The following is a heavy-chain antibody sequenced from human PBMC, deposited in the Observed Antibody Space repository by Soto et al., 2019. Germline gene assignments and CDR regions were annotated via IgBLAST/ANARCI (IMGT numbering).Heavy chain of an antibody. V-gene: IGHV1-69*13. D-gene: IGHD6-6*01. CDR2: IIPIFGTA. J-gene: IGHJ6*02. CDR1: GGTFSSYA. CDR3: ARGSGGVAARPLYYYGMDV. Sequence: ASVKVSCKASGGTFSSYAISWVRQAPGQGLEWMGGIIPIFGTANYAQKFQGRVTITADESTSTAYMELSSLRSEDTAVYYCARGSGGVAARPLYYYGMDVWGQGTTVTVSS.